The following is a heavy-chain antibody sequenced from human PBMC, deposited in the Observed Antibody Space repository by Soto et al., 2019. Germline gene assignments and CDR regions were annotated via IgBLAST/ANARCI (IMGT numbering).Heavy chain of an antibody. CDR2: IKEDGTTN. Sequence: EVQLVESGGGLVQPGGSLRLSCAASGFTFSNYWMHWVRQAPGKGLEWVANIKEDGTTNYYVDSVKGRFTISRDNTKNSLYLQMSSLRADDTAVYYCARALGGAAAVWCQGTLVTVSS. CDR1: GFTFSNYW. CDR3: ARALGGAAAV. V-gene: IGHV3-7*01. D-gene: IGHD6-25*01. J-gene: IGHJ4*02.